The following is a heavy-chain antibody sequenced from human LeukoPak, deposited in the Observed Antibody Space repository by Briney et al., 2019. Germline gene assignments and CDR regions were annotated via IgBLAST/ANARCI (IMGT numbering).Heavy chain of an antibody. J-gene: IGHJ4*02. CDR2: INHSGST. CDR3: ATYSSGWPHDY. V-gene: IGHV4-34*01. CDR1: GGSFSGYY. D-gene: IGHD6-19*01. Sequence: SETLSLICAVYGGSFSGYYWSWIRQPPGKGLEWIGEINHSGSTNYNPSLKSRVTISVDTSKNQFSLKLSSVTAADTAVYYCATYSSGWPHDYWGQGTLVTVSS.